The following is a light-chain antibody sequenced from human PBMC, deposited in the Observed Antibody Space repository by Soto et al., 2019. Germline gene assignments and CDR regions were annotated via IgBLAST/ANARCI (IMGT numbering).Light chain of an antibody. J-gene: IGKJ1*01. CDR3: QQYNSFSKT. Sequence: DIQMTRSPSRLSASVGDRVTITCRASQSIGYWLAWYQQKPGKAPKLLIYAASTLETGVPSRFSGSGFGAEFTLTIASLQPDDSATYYCQQYNSFSKTFGRGTKVDIK. CDR2: AAS. CDR1: QSIGYW. V-gene: IGKV1-5*01.